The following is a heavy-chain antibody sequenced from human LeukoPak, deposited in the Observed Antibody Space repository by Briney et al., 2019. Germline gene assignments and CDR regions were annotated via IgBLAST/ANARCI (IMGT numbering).Heavy chain of an antibody. CDR3: ARYGWYCSGGSCYFDI. CDR1: GGSISSGDYY. D-gene: IGHD2-15*01. J-gene: IGHJ3*02. V-gene: IGHV4-30-4*08. CDR2: IYYSGST. Sequence: ASQTLSLTCTVSGGSISSGDYYWSWIRQPPGKGLEWIGSIYYSGSTYYNPSLKSRVTISVDTSKNQFSLKLSSLTAADTAVYYCARYGWYCSGGSCYFDIWGQGTMVTVSS.